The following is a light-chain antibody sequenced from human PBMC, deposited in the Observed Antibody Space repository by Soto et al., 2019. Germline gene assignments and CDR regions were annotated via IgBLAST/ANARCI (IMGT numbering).Light chain of an antibody. CDR3: AAWDDSLNGLV. J-gene: IGLJ2*01. V-gene: IGLV1-44*01. Sequence: QPVLTQPPSASGTPEQRVTISCSGSSSNIGSNPVNWYQQLPGTAPKLLMYSNNQRPSGVPDRFSGSKSGTSASLAISGLQSEDEAEFYCAAWDDSLNGLVFGGGTKLTVL. CDR1: SSNIGSNP. CDR2: SNN.